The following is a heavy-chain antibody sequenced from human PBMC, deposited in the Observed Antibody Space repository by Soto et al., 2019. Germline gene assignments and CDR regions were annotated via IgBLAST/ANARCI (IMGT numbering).Heavy chain of an antibody. CDR1: GDSVSRGSVT. J-gene: IGHJ5*01. Sequence: QVQLQQSEPGLVKPSQTLSHTCASSGDSVSRGSVTWNWIRQSPSRGLEWLGRTYYRSKWYNDYAESMKSRITINPDTSKNQFSLHLNSVTPEDTAVYYCVRLIGNSWLDFWGQGTLVTVSS. CDR3: VRLIGNSWLDF. V-gene: IGHV6-1*01. CDR2: TYYRSKWYN. D-gene: IGHD1-26*01.